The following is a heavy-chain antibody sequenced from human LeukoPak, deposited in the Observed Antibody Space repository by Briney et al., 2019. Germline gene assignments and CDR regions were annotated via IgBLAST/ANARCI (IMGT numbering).Heavy chain of an antibody. D-gene: IGHD1-7*01. CDR3: ATGTTFFNY. CDR2: FDPEDGET. V-gene: IGHV1-24*01. J-gene: IGHJ4*02. CDR1: GYTFTSYG. Sequence: ASVKVSCKASGYTFTSYGISWVRQAPGKGLEWMGGFDPEDGETIYAQKFQGRVTMTEDTSTDTAYMELSSLRSEDTAVYYCATGTTFFNYWGQGTLVTVSS.